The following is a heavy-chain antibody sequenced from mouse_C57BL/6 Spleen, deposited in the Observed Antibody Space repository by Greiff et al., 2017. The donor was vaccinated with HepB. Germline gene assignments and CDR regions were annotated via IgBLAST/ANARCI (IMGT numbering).Heavy chain of an antibody. D-gene: IGHD2-5*01. V-gene: IGHV1-18*01. CDR1: GYTFTDYN. CDR3: ARAGDSNYEAWFAY. Sequence: EVQLQESGPELVKPGASVKISCKASGYTFTDYNMDWVKQSHGKSLEWIGDINPNNGGTIYNQKFKGKATLTVDKSSSTAYMELRSLTSEDTAVYYCARAGDSNYEAWFAYWGQGTLVTVSA. J-gene: IGHJ3*01. CDR2: INPNNGGT.